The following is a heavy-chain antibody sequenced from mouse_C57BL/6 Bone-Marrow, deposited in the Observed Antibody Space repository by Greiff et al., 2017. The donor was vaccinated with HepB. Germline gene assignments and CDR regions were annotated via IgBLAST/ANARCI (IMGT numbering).Heavy chain of an antibody. D-gene: IGHD1-3*01. Sequence: PGGSMKLSCAASGFTFSDAWMDWVRQSPEKGLEWVAEIRNKANNHATYYAESVKGRFTISRDDSKSSVYLQMNSLRAEDTGIYYCTRKSLYPWFAYWGQGTLVTVSA. CDR1: GFTFSDAW. J-gene: IGHJ3*01. CDR3: TRKSLYPWFAY. CDR2: IRNKANNHAT. V-gene: IGHV6-6*01.